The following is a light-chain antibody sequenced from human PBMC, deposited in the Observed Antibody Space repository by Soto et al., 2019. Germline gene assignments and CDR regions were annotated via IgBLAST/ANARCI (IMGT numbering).Light chain of an antibody. J-gene: IGKJ2*01. Sequence: DIQMTQSPSTLSASVGDRVTITCRASQSISTRLAWYQQKPGKAPNLLIYDVSSLESGVPSRFSGGGSGTEFTLTISSLQPDDFATYYCQQYHSYPRTFGQGTKLEIK. CDR1: QSISTR. CDR2: DVS. V-gene: IGKV1-5*01. CDR3: QQYHSYPRT.